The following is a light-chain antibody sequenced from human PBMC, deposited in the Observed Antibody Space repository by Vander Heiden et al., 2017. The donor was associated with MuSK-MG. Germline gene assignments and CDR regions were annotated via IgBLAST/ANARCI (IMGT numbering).Light chain of an antibody. V-gene: IGKV1-33*01. J-gene: IGKJ5*01. CDR1: QDISNY. CDR2: GAS. CDR3: QQYDNLPLT. Sequence: DIQMTQSPPSLSASVGDRVTITCQASQDISNYLNWYQQKPGKAPKVLIYGASTLETGVPSRFSGSGSGTDFTLTISSLQPEDIATYYCQQYDNLPLTFGQGTRLEI.